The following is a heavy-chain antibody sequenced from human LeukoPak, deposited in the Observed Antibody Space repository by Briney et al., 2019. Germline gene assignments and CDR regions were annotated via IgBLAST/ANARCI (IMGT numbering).Heavy chain of an antibody. D-gene: IGHD3-10*01. CDR2: IYYSGST. V-gene: IGHV4-39*01. Sequence: SETLSLTCAVSGASLSGRGYYWGGIRQPPGRGLEGIGNIYYSGSTYYNASLQSRVTISIDTSKTQFSLKLSSVTAADTAVYYCARHWYYGSGSSHDYWGQGTLVTVSS. CDR3: ARHWYYGSGSSHDY. J-gene: IGHJ4*02. CDR1: GASLSGRGYY.